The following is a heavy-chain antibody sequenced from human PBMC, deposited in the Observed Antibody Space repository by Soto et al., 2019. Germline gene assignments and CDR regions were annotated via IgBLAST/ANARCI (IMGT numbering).Heavy chain of an antibody. CDR3: AREGAFIVAAMTAFGY. CDR2: LIHICGTS. D-gene: IGHD2-15*01. CDR1: GCTFSSSA. Sequence: QVQLVQSGAEVNKPGSSVKVSCKASGCTFSSSAISWVRQAPGQGLEWLGGLIHICGTSNYAQKFQGRVTITADESTSTAYMELNSLRSEDAAVYYCAREGAFIVAAMTAFGYLGQGTLVTVSS. J-gene: IGHJ4*02. V-gene: IGHV1-69*01.